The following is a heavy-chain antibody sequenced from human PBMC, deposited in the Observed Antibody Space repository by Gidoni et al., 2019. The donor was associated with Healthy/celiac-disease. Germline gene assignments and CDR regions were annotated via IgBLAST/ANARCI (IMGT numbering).Heavy chain of an antibody. CDR3: ARARASYDFWSGYYTLPVDY. Sequence: QVQLVQSGAEVKKPGASVKVSCKASGYTFTSYYMHWVRQAPGQGLEWMGIINPSGGSTSYAQKFQGRVTMTRDTSTSTVYMELSSLRSEDTAVYYCARARASYDFWSGYYTLPVDYWGQGTLVTVSS. V-gene: IGHV1-46*01. D-gene: IGHD3-3*01. CDR2: INPSGGST. J-gene: IGHJ4*02. CDR1: GYTFTSYY.